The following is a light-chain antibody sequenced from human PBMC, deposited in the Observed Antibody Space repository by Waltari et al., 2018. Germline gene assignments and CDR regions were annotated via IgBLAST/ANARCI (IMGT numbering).Light chain of an antibody. CDR2: DVN. Sequence: QSALTQPPSVSGSPGQSVTISCTGTSSDVGGYNRVSWYQQSPGTAPKLLLYDVNIRPSRVPDRFAASQSGYTASLTSSGLQAEDEGHYYCSSYTNTGDTLVFGGGTELTVL. V-gene: IGLV2-18*02. CDR1: SSDVGGYNR. J-gene: IGLJ2*01. CDR3: SSYTNTGDTLV.